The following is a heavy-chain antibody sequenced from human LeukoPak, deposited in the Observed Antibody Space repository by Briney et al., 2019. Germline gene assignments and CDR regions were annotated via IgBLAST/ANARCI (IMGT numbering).Heavy chain of an antibody. J-gene: IGHJ5*02. V-gene: IGHV3-23*01. CDR1: GFTFSSYA. D-gene: IGHD3-9*01. CDR2: ISGSGGST. CDR3: AKVGVDYDILTGYYRGSNWFDP. Sequence: PGGSLRLSCAASGFTFSSYAMSWVRQAPGKGLEWVSAISGSGGSTYYADSVKGRFTISRDNSKNTLYLQMNSPRAEDTAVYYCAKVGVDYDILTGYYRGSNWFDPWGQGTLVTVSS.